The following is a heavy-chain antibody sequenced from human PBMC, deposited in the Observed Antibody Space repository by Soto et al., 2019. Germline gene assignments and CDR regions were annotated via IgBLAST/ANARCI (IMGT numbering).Heavy chain of an antibody. CDR2: ISYDGSNK. CDR1: GFTFSSYG. Sequence: GGSLRLSCAASGFTFSSYGMHWVRQAPGKGLEWVAVISYDGSNKYYADSVKGRFTISRDNSKNTLYLQMNSLRAEDTAVYYCAKAKARHYYGSASDYYYYGMDVWGQGTTVTVS. CDR3: AKAKARHYYGSASDYYYYGMDV. V-gene: IGHV3-30*18. J-gene: IGHJ6*02. D-gene: IGHD3-10*01.